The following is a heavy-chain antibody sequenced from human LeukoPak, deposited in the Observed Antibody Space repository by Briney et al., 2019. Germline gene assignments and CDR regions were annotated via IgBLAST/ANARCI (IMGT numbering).Heavy chain of an antibody. CDR3: ATSTAAAGTD. D-gene: IGHD6-13*01. J-gene: IGHJ4*02. V-gene: IGHV3-7*03. CDR1: GFTFSRHW. CDR2: IKHDGSEK. Sequence: GGSLRLSCAASGFTFSRHWMTWVRQAPGKGLEWVANIKHDGSEKSYVDSVKGRFTISRDNAQNSLYLQMNSLRAEDTAIYYCATSTAAAGTDWGQGTLVTVSS.